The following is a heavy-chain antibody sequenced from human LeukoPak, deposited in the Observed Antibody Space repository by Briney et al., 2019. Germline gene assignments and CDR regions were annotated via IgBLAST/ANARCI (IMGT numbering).Heavy chain of an antibody. V-gene: IGHV3-13*01. J-gene: IGHJ3*02. CDR2: IGIGDDT. CDR3: VRGGIRVSGIDAFDI. Sequence: PEGSLRLSCAASGFTFRDYDMHWVRQVPGRGLEWVSAIGIGDDTHYPDSVKGRFTISRENAKNSLYLQMNTLRDGDTAVYYCVRGGIRVSGIDAFDIWGQGTMVTVSS. CDR1: GFTFRDYD. D-gene: IGHD5/OR15-5a*01.